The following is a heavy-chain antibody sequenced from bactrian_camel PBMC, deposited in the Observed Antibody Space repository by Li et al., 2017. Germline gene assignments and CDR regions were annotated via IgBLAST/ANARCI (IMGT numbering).Heavy chain of an antibody. V-gene: IGHV3S53*01. J-gene: IGHJ4*01. CDR2: IRFDGTT. CDR1: GFTANGCD. D-gene: IGHD3*01. Sequence: VQLVESGGDSVQTGGSLRLSCPAPGFTANGCDMAWYREAVGKQREWVSHIRFDGTTTYADSVRGRFTTSKDNAKDTVYLQMDSLKPEDTAMYSCKTSGVLCKFITDWGQGTQVTVS. CDR3: KTSGVLCKFITD.